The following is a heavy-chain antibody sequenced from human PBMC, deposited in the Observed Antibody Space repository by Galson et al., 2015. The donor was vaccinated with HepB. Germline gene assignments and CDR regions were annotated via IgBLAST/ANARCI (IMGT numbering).Heavy chain of an antibody. Sequence: ETLSLTCTVSGGSISSSSYYWGWIRQPPGQGLEWIGSIYYSGSTYYNPSLKSRVTISVDTSKNQFSLKLSSVTAADTAVYYCARHFDSSGYYYGGAFDIWGQGTMVTVSS. D-gene: IGHD3-22*01. CDR1: GGSISSSSYY. V-gene: IGHV4-39*01. CDR3: ARHFDSSGYYYGGAFDI. J-gene: IGHJ3*02. CDR2: IYYSGST.